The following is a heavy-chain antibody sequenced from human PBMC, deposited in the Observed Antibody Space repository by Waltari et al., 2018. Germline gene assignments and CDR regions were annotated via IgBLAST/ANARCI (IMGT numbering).Heavy chain of an antibody. Sequence: QLQLQESGPGLVKPSETLSLTCTVSGGSISSSSSSWGWVRQPPGKGLEGIGNIYYGGNTYYNPSLESRVTISIDTSKNQFSLNLNSVTAADTAVYFCARDPRRGTAAGTAYDYWGQGALVTVSS. CDR3: ARDPRRGTAAGTAYDY. CDR2: IYYGGNT. D-gene: IGHD6-13*01. CDR1: GGSISSSSSS. V-gene: IGHV4-39*07. J-gene: IGHJ4*02.